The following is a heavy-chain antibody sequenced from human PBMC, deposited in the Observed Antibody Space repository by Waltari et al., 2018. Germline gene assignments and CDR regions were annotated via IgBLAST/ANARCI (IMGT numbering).Heavy chain of an antibody. CDR3: ARTVKNYYDSSGPLGY. Sequence: QVQLVQSGAEVKKPGASVKVSCKASGYTFTGYYMHWVRQAPGQGLEWMGWINPNSCGTNYGQKFQGRVTMTRDTSISTAYMELSRLRSDDTAVYYCARTVKNYYDSSGPLGYWGQGTLVTVSS. CDR2: INPNSCGT. J-gene: IGHJ4*02. CDR1: GYTFTGYY. D-gene: IGHD3-22*01. V-gene: IGHV1-2*02.